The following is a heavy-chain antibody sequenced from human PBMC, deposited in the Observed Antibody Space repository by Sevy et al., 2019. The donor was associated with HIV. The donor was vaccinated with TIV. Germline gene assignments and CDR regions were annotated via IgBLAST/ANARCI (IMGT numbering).Heavy chain of an antibody. D-gene: IGHD3-10*01. J-gene: IGHJ5*02. CDR2: ISSSSTI. Sequence: GGSLGLSCAASGFTFSSYSMNWVRQAPGKGLEWVSYISSSSTIYYADSVKGRFTISRDNAKNSLYLQMNSLRDEDTAVYYCARSDYYGSGSDYNWFDPWGQGTLVTVSS. CDR1: GFTFSSYS. CDR3: ARSDYYGSGSDYNWFDP. V-gene: IGHV3-48*02.